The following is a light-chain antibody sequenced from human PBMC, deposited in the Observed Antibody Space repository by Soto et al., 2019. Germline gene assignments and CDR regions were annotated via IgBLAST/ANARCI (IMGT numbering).Light chain of an antibody. CDR3: SSYAGSNNRV. Sequence: QSALTQPPSASGSPGQSVTISCTGTNSDVGGHNFVSWYQQHPGKAPKLVIYEVIKRPSGVPDRFSGYKSGNTASLTVSGLQAEDEADYYCSSYAGSNNRVFGGGTKLTVL. J-gene: IGLJ3*02. V-gene: IGLV2-8*01. CDR1: NSDVGGHNF. CDR2: EVI.